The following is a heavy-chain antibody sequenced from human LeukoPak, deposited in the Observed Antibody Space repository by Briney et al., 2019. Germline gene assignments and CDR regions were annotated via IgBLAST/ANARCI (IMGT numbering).Heavy chain of an antibody. V-gene: IGHV3-30*18. CDR2: ISYDGSNK. CDR3: AKDKVVVITMALDY. CDR1: GFTFSSYG. D-gene: IGHD3-22*01. J-gene: IGHJ4*02. Sequence: GRSLRLSCAASGFTFSSYGMHWVRQAPGKGLEWVAVISYDGSNKYYADSVKGRFTISRDNSKNTLYLQMNSLRAEDTAVYYCAKDKVVVITMALDYWGQGTLVTDSS.